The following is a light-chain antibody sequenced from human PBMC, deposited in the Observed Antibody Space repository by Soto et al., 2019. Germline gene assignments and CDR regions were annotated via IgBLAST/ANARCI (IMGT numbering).Light chain of an antibody. J-gene: IGKJ1*01. CDR3: QQRDIWTWT. V-gene: IGKV1-5*03. CDR1: QSISYW. CDR2: MXS. Sequence: DIHMTRSPSTLPASLGALVTLAXRASQSISYWFARDQQQRGXAPKXXXDMXSSLERGGPPRLSGSGGGTDFTLTISSLEPEYFAVYYCQQRDIWTWTFGQGTKVDIK.